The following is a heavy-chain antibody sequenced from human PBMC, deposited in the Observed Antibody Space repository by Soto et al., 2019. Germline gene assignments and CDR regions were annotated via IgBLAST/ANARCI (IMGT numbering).Heavy chain of an antibody. D-gene: IGHD6-13*01. J-gene: IGHJ6*02. V-gene: IGHV3-33*01. Sequence: QVQLVESGGGVVQPGRSLRLSCAASGFTFSSYGMHWVRQAPGKGLEWVAVIWYDGTNKYYADSVKGRFTISRDNSKITLYLQMNSLGAEDTAVYYCARDRGAVAGTRYYYGMDVWGQGTTVTVSS. CDR2: IWYDGTNK. CDR3: ARDRGAVAGTRYYYGMDV. CDR1: GFTFSSYG.